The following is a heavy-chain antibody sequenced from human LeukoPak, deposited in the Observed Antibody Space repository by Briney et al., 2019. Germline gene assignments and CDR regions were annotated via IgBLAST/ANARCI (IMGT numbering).Heavy chain of an antibody. Sequence: GGSLRLSCAATGFTFSSYWMSWVRQAPGKGLEWVANIKQDGSEKYYVDSVKGRFTISRDNAKNSLYLQMNSLRAEDTAVYYCARDLVVVVTASTAFDYWGQGTLATVSS. CDR2: IKQDGSEK. D-gene: IGHD2-21*02. V-gene: IGHV3-7*05. CDR1: GFTFSSYW. CDR3: ARDLVVVVTASTAFDY. J-gene: IGHJ4*02.